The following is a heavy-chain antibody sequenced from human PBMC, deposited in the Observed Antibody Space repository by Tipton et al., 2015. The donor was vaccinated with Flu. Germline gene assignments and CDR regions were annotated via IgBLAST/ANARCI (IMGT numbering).Heavy chain of an antibody. CDR3: AKGLHYYGMDV. D-gene: IGHD5-12*01. Sequence: RSLRLSCAASGFTFDDYAMHWVRQAPGKSLEWVSGISWNSGSIGYADSVKGRFTISRDNAKNSLYLQMNSLRAEDTALYYCAKGLHYYGMDVWGQGTTVTVSS. J-gene: IGHJ6*02. V-gene: IGHV3-9*01. CDR2: ISWNSGSI. CDR1: GFTFDDYA.